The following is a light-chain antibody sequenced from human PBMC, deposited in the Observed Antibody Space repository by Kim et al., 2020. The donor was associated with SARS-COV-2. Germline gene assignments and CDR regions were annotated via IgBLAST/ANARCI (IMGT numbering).Light chain of an antibody. CDR1: QGINRW. J-gene: IGKJ5*01. CDR2: SAS. CDR3: EQADSFRLT. V-gene: IGKV1-12*01. Sequence: DIQMTQSPSSVSASVGDRVTITCRASQGINRWLVWYQQKPGKAPKLLISSASRLQSGVPSRFSGSGSGTEFTLTINSLQPEDFATYYCEQADSFRLTFGQGARLEI.